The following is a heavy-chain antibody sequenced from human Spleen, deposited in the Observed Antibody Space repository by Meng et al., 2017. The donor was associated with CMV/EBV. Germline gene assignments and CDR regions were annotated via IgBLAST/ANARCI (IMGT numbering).Heavy chain of an antibody. V-gene: IGHV4-61*01. J-gene: IGHJ4*02. CDR3: ATSSGGEDFDY. D-gene: IGHD2-21*01. Sequence: TVSGGSVSSGSYYWSWIRQPPGKGLEWIGYIYYSGSTNYNPSLKSRVTISVDTSKNQFSLKLSSVTAADTAVYYCATSSGGEDFDYWGQGTLVTVSS. CDR2: IYYSGST. CDR1: GGSVSSGSYY.